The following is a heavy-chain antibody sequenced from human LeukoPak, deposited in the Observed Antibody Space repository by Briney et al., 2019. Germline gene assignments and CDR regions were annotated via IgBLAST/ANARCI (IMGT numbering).Heavy chain of an antibody. D-gene: IGHD3-9*01. J-gene: IGHJ6*02. V-gene: IGHV1-8*01. Sequence: GASVKVSCKASGYTFTSYDINWVRQATGQGLEWMGWMNPNSGNTGYAQKFQGRVTMTRNTSISTAYMELSSLRSEDTAVYYCARDPVLRYFDWLLEDPHYYYGMDVWGQGTTVTVSS. CDR3: ARDPVLRYFDWLLEDPHYYYGMDV. CDR1: GYTFTSYD. CDR2: MNPNSGNT.